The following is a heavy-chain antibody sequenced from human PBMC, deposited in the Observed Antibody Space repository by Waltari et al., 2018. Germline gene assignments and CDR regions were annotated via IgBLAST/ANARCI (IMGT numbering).Heavy chain of an antibody. CDR2: ICHSGST. CDR1: GYSISSGYY. V-gene: IGHV4-38-2*01. CDR3: ARSLENPKYNWFDP. J-gene: IGHJ5*02. D-gene: IGHD6-6*01. Sequence: QVQLQESGPGLVKPSETLSLTCAVSGYSISSGYYWGWIRQPPGKGLEWIGSICHSGSTYYNPSLKSRVTISVDTSKNQFSLKLSSVTAADTAVYYCARSLENPKYNWFDPWGQGTLVTVSS.